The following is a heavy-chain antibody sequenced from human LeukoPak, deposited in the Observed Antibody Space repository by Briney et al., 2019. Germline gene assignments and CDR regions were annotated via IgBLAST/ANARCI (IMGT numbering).Heavy chain of an antibody. V-gene: IGHV4-39*07. CDR3: ARGLWFGEFGQNWFDP. CDR2: INHSGST. D-gene: IGHD3-10*01. J-gene: IGHJ5*02. Sequence: PSETLSLTCAVSGGSISSNSYYWSWIRQPPGKGLEWIGEINHSGSTNYNPSLKSRVTISVDTSKNQFSLKLSSVTAADTAVYYCARGLWFGEFGQNWFDPWGQGTLVTVSS. CDR1: GGSISSNSYY.